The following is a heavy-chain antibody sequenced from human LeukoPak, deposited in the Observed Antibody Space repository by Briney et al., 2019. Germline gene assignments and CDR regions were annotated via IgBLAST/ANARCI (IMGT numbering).Heavy chain of an antibody. Sequence: SGTLSLTCAVSGGSISSSNWWSWVRQPPGKGLEWIGEIYHSGSTNYNPSLKSRVTISVDKSKNQFSLKLSSVTAAGTAVYYCARVRDTAMVTAWFDPWGQGTLVTVSS. CDR2: IYHSGST. CDR1: GGSISSSNW. V-gene: IGHV4-4*02. D-gene: IGHD5-18*01. CDR3: ARVRDTAMVTAWFDP. J-gene: IGHJ5*02.